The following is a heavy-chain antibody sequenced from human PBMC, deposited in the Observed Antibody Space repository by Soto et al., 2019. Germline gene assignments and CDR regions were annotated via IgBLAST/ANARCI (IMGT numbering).Heavy chain of an antibody. Sequence: GGSLRLSCAASGFTFSSYAMSWVRQAPGKGLEWVSAISGSGGSTYYADSVKGRFTISRDNSKNTLYLQMNSLRAEDTAVYYCAKNLRSSVAGSYGMDVWGQGTTVTVS. CDR3: AKNLRSSVAGSYGMDV. CDR1: GFTFSSYA. J-gene: IGHJ6*02. V-gene: IGHV3-23*01. CDR2: ISGSGGST. D-gene: IGHD6-19*01.